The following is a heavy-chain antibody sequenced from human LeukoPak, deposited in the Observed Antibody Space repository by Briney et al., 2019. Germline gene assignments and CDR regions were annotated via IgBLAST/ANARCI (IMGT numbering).Heavy chain of an antibody. J-gene: IGHJ4*02. CDR2: MHEDGGDK. CDR3: VMYSRADY. Sequence: SLRLSCAASGFTFSNYRMSWVRQAPGKGLEWVANMHEDGGDKYYVGSVKGRFTISRDNAKNSLYLQMNSLRAEDTAVYYCVMYSRADYWGQGTLVTVSS. V-gene: IGHV3-7*01. CDR1: GFTFSNYR. D-gene: IGHD6-13*01.